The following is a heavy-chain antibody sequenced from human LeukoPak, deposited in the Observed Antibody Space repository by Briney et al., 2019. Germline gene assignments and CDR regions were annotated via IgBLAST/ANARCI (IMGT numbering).Heavy chain of an antibody. CDR3: VRDHGYRSGWYWFDP. V-gene: IGHV1-18*01. J-gene: IGHJ5*02. CDR1: RYTFTSYV. D-gene: IGHD6-19*01. Sequence: APLKVSSKASRYTFTSYVVSSGRESPGHEGEWMGGISAYNGKTNYAQKRQGRVTMTTDTSTSTASTERRSLRSDDTAVYYCVRDHGYRSGWYWFDPWGQGTLVTVSS. CDR2: ISAYNGKT.